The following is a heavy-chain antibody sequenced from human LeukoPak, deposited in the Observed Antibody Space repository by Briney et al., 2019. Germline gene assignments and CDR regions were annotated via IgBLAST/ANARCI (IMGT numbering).Heavy chain of an antibody. CDR2: VSGYNGHT. Sequence: ASVKVSCKTSGFTFSDYNICWVRQAPGQGLEWMGWVSGYNGHTNYAQNLQGRVTMTTDTSMSTAYMELRSLRSDDTAVYYCARDDRYSGYDYDYWGQGTLVTVSS. D-gene: IGHD5-12*01. J-gene: IGHJ4*02. CDR3: ARDDRYSGYDYDY. CDR1: GFTFSDYN. V-gene: IGHV1-18*01.